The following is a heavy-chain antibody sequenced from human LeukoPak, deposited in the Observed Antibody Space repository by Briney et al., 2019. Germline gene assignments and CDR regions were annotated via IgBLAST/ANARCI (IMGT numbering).Heavy chain of an antibody. V-gene: IGHV4-59*01. CDR2: VYYSGTT. CDR1: GGSISTYY. J-gene: IGHJ2*01. CDR3: ARSDRELWYFDL. D-gene: IGHD1-26*01. Sequence: SETLSLTCTVSGGSISTYYWSWIRQPPGKGLEWIGYVYYSGTTNYKYKSSLKSRVTISVDTSKNQFSLRLSSVTAADTAVYYCARSDRELWYFDLWGRGTLVTVSS.